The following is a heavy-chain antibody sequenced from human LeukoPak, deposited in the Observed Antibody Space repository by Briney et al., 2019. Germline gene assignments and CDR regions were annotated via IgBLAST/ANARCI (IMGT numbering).Heavy chain of an antibody. CDR3: AREPTSFTGGFDY. CDR1: GFTFSSYA. J-gene: IGHJ4*02. CDR2: ISYDGSNN. D-gene: IGHD3-16*01. Sequence: PGGSLRLSCAASGFTFSSYAMHWVRQAPGKGLEWMAFISYDGSNNYYADSVRGRFTISRDNSKNTLYLHVESLRAEDTAVYYCAREPTSFTGGFDYWGQGTLVTVSS. V-gene: IGHV3-30*04.